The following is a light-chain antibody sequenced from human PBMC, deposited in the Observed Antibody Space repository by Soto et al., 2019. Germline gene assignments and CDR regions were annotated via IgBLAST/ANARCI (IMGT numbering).Light chain of an antibody. CDR2: DAS. Sequence: EIVMTQSPATLSVSPGERVTLSCRASQSVNNYLAWYQQKPGQAPRLLIYDASTRATGIPARFSGSGSGTEFTLTISSLQSEDFAVYYCQQYNKWPPKYTFGQGTKLEIK. CDR1: QSVNNY. CDR3: QQYNKWPPKYT. V-gene: IGKV3-15*01. J-gene: IGKJ2*01.